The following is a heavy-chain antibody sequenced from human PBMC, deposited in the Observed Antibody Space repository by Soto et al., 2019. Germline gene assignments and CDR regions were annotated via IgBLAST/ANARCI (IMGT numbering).Heavy chain of an antibody. CDR2: INGDGSST. D-gene: IGHD1-1*01. Sequence: GGSLRLSCAASGFTFTTYWMHWVRQVPGKGLVWVSRINGDGSSTTYADSVKGRFTISRDNAKNTLYLQMNSLRAEDTAVYYCTRGQRASSTGTGAHWGQGTLVTVSS. CDR3: TRGQRASSTGTGAH. CDR1: GFTFTTYW. J-gene: IGHJ4*02. V-gene: IGHV3-74*01.